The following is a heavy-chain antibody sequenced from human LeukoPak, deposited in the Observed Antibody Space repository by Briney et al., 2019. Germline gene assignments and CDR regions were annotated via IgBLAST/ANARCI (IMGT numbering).Heavy chain of an antibody. J-gene: IGHJ4*02. D-gene: IGHD5-24*01. V-gene: IGHV3-21*05. Sequence: GGSLRLSCAASGFTFSSYEMNWVRQAPGQGLEWVSYISTSISYIYYADSVKGRFTISKDNAKNSLFLQMNSLRAEDTAVYYCARPRGNVEMATIPFDYWGRGTLVTVS. CDR1: GFTFSSYE. CDR3: ARPRGNVEMATIPFDY. CDR2: ISTSISYI.